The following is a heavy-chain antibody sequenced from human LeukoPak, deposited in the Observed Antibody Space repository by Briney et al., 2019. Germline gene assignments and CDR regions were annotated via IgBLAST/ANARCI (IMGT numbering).Heavy chain of an antibody. D-gene: IGHD4-11*01. V-gene: IGHV4-61*10. J-gene: IGHJ4*02. Sequence: SQTLSLTCSVSGGSISTGNYYWSWIRQPAGKGLEWIGYIYYSGSTNYNPSLKSRVTISVDTSKNQFSLKLSSVTAADTAVYYCARERLQYNDYWGQGTLVTVSS. CDR3: ARERLQYNDY. CDR2: IYYSGST. CDR1: GGSISTGNYY.